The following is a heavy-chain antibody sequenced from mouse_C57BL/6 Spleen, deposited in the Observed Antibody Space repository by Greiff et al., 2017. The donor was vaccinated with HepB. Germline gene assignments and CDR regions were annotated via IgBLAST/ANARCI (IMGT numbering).Heavy chain of an antibody. V-gene: IGHV3-6*01. CDR1: GYSITSGYY. Sequence: VQLKESGPGLVKPSQSLSLTCSVTGYSITSGYYWNWIRQFPGNKLEWMGYISYDGGNNYNPSLKNRISITRDTSKNQFFLKFNSVTTEDTATYYGARETSYYGSSRYYAMDYWGQGTSVTVSS. CDR3: ARETSYYGSSRYYAMDY. D-gene: IGHD1-1*01. J-gene: IGHJ4*01. CDR2: ISYDGGN.